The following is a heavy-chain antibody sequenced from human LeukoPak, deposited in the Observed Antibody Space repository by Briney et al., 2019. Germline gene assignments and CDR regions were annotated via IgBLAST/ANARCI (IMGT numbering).Heavy chain of an antibody. CDR2: IIPIFGTA. CDR1: GGTFSSYA. Sequence: SVKVSCKASGGTFSSYAISWVRQAPGQGLEWMGRIIPIFGTANYAQKFQGRVTITTDESTSTAYMEMSSLRSEDTAVYYCAIGLKGRAAMTDYWGQGTLVTVSS. V-gene: IGHV1-69*05. D-gene: IGHD2-2*01. J-gene: IGHJ4*02. CDR3: AIGLKGRAAMTDY.